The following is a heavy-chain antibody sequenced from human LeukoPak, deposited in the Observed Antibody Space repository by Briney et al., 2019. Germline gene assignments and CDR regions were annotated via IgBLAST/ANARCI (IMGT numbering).Heavy chain of an antibody. CDR1: GGSISSSSYY. CDR2: IYYSGST. V-gene: IGHV4-39*07. CDR3: ARLRRGEWFGTYYFDY. D-gene: IGHD3-10*01. J-gene: IGHJ4*02. Sequence: SETLSLTCTVSGGSISSSSYYWGWIRQPPGKGLEWIGSIYYSGSTYYNPSLKSRVTISVDTSKNQFSLKLSSVTAADTAVYYCARLRRGEWFGTYYFDYWGQGTLVTVSS.